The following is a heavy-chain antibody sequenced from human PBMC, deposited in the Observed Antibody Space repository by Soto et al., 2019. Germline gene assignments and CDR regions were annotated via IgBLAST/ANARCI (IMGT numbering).Heavy chain of an antibody. CDR1: GFTFSSYA. J-gene: IGHJ4*02. Sequence: GGSLRLSCAASGFTFSSYAMHWVRQAPGKGLEWVAVISTDGRDKYHADSVKGRFTISRDNSKNTLFLQMNSLRPEDTAVYYCAKDHDLAAAGYYFDYWGQGTLVTV. D-gene: IGHD6-13*01. CDR3: AKDHDLAAAGYYFDY. V-gene: IGHV3-30*01. CDR2: ISTDGRDK.